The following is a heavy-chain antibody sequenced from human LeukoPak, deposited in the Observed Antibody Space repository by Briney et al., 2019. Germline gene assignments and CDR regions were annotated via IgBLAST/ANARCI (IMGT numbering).Heavy chain of an antibody. V-gene: IGHV4-4*07. CDR2: IYTGGST. J-gene: IGHJ4*02. CDR1: GGSISSYY. Sequence: PSETLSLTCTVSGGSISSYYWSWIRQPAGKGLEWIGRIYTGGSTNYNPSLKSRVTMSVDTSKNQFSLKLSSVTAADTAVYYCARDSGEFSTGYYYDSSGLDYWGQGTLVTVSS. CDR3: ARDSGEFSTGYYYDSSGLDY. D-gene: IGHD3-22*01.